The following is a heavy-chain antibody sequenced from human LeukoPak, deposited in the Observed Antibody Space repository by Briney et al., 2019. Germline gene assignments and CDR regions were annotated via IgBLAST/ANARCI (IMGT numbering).Heavy chain of an antibody. D-gene: IGHD3-22*01. V-gene: IGHV4-30-4*01. CDR3: ARPYYYDSRIDP. CDR1: GGSFSSGDYY. CDR2: MYYSGST. J-gene: IGHJ5*02. Sequence: SETLSLTCAVYGGSFSSGDYYWSWIRQPPGKGLEWIGYMYYSGSTYYNPSLKSRATISVDTSKNPFSLKLSSVTAADTAVYYCARPYYYDSRIDPWGQGTLVTVSS.